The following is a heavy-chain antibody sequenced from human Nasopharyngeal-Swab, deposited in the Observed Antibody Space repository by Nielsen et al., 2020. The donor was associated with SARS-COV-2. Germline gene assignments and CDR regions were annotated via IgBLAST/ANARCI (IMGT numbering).Heavy chain of an antibody. CDR2: INHSGST. V-gene: IGHV4-34*01. D-gene: IGHD3-10*01. CDR3: ARGTGSGSYYSRSGNWFDP. J-gene: IGHJ5*02. CDR1: GGSFSGYY. Sequence: SETLSLTCAVYGGSFSGYYWSWIRQPPGKGLEWIGEINHSGSTNYNPSLKSRVTISVDTSKNQFSLKLSSVTAADTAVYYCARGTGSGSYYSRSGNWFDPWGQGTLVTVS.